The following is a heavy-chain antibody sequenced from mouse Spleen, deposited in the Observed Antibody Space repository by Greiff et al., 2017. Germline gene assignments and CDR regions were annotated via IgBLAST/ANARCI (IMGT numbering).Heavy chain of an antibody. CDR2: IWSGGST. D-gene: IGHD1-1*01. Sequence: VNLVESGPGLVQPSQSLSITCTVSGFSLTSYGVHWVRQSPGKGLEWLGVIWSGGSTDYNAAFISRLSISKDNSKSQVFLKMNSLQTDDTAMYYCARGATVVAPYFDVWGAGTTVTVSS. J-gene: IGHJ1*01. CDR1: GFSLTSYG. CDR3: ARGATVVAPYFDV. V-gene: IGHV2-4-1*01.